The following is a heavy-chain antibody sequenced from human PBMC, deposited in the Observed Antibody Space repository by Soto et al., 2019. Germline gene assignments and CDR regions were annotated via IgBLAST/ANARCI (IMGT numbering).Heavy chain of an antibody. Sequence: EVQLLGSGGGVVHPGGSLRLSCIGSGFTFRTYWMNWVRQAPGMGLEWVANINPDGSVGTYVDSVMGRFTTSRDNAQNSLYLQMNSLRADDTAVYFCAGWGGHDYNYWGQGIPVTFSS. J-gene: IGHJ4*02. D-gene: IGHD3-16*01. CDR2: INPDGSVG. V-gene: IGHV3-7*03. CDR3: AGWGGHDYNY. CDR1: GFTFRTYW.